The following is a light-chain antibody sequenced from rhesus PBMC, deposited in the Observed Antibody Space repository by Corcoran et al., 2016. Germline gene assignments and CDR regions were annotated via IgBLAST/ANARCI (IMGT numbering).Light chain of an antibody. Sequence: DIQMTQSPSSLSASVGDRVTITCRASQGITNDLAWYQQKPGKTPKLLIYEASSLQSGIPSRFSGSGFGTDFTLTIRSLQSEDFATYYCQHYYSMPYSFGQGTKVEIK. J-gene: IGKJ2*01. CDR1: QGITND. V-gene: IGKV1-21*01. CDR3: QHYYSMPYS. CDR2: EAS.